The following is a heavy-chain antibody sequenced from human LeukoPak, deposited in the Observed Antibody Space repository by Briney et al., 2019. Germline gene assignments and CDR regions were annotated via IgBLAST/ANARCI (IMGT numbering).Heavy chain of an antibody. CDR1: GFTFSNAW. J-gene: IGHJ4*02. Sequence: GGSLRLSCAASGFTFSNAWMSWVRQAPGKGLEWVSYIRSSSSTMHYADSVQGRFTISRDNAENSLYLQMNSLRDEDTAVYYCARVNYYALDYWGQGTLVTVSS. CDR2: IRSSSSTM. V-gene: IGHV3-48*02. D-gene: IGHD3-10*01. CDR3: ARVNYYALDY.